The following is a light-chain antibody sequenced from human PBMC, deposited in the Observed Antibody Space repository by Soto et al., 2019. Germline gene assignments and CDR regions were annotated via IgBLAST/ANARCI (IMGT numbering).Light chain of an antibody. V-gene: IGKV3-20*01. CDR3: QQYGSSPE. J-gene: IGKJ1*01. Sequence: EIVLTQSPGTLSLSPGERATLSCRASQSVSSSYLAWYQQKPGQAPRLLIYGASSRATGIPDRFSGSGSVTDFTLTISRLEPEDFAVYYCQQYGSSPEFGQGTKV. CDR2: GAS. CDR1: QSVSSSY.